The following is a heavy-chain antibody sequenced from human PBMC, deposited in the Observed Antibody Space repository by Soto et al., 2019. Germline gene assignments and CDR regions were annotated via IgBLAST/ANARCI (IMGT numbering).Heavy chain of an antibody. V-gene: IGHV3-33*01. CDR3: ARDGGRDFWSGSLDFDY. J-gene: IGHJ4*02. Sequence: PVGALRLSCAASGFTFSSYGMHWVRQAPGKGLEWVAVIWYDGSNKYYADSVKGRLTISRDNSKNTLYLQMNSLRAEDTAVYYCARDGGRDFWSGSLDFDYWGQGTLVTVSS. CDR2: IWYDGSNK. CDR1: GFTFSSYG. D-gene: IGHD3-3*01.